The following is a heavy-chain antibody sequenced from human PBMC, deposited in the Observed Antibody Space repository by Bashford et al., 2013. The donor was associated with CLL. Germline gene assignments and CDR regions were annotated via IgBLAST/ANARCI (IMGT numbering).Heavy chain of an antibody. CDR1: DFTFTTYS. V-gene: IGHV3-21*01. CDR3: ASDRNGMDV. J-gene: IGHJ6*02. CDR2: ISSSSSI. Sequence: GGSLRLSCTASDFTFTTYSMNWVRQAPGKGLEWVSSISSSSSIYYADSVRGRFTISRDNAKNSLYLQMNSLRAEDTAVYYCASDRNGMDVWGQGTTVTVSS.